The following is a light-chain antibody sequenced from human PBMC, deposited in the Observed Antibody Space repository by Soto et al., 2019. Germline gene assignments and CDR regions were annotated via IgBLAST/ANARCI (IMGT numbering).Light chain of an antibody. J-gene: IGKJ2*01. CDR3: QQHSSSPPAYT. CDR1: QSVSSSD. V-gene: IGKV3-20*01. CDR2: GAS. Sequence: EIVLTQSPGTLSLSPGDRATLSCRASQSVSSSDFAWYQQKAAQAPRLLIYGASSRATGIPDRFSGSGSGTDFTLTISRLEPEDFAVYYCQQHSSSPPAYTFGQGTKLEIQ.